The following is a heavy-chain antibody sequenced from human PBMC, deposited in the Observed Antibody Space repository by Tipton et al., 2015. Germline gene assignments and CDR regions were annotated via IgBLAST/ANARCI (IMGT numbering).Heavy chain of an antibody. CDR1: GGSLSGYY. V-gene: IGHV4-59*01. Sequence: TLSLTCTVSGGSLSGYYWNWIRQTPGKGLEWIGYMHYTGSTNYNPSLKSRVTISIDTSKNQFSLNLSPVTAADTAVYYCARVRSSSAWYLSDFDCWGQGTLVTVSS. CDR3: ARVRSSSAWYLSDFDC. J-gene: IGHJ4*02. D-gene: IGHD6-13*01. CDR2: MHYTGST.